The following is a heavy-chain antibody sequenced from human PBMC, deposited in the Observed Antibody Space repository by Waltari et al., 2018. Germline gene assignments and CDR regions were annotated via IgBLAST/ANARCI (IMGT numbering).Heavy chain of an antibody. J-gene: IGHJ6*03. V-gene: IGHV3-23*01. CDR2: ISGSGGST. D-gene: IGHD1-26*01. Sequence: EVQLLESGGGLVQPGGSLRLSCAASGFTFRPYALSWVRQAPGKGLEWVSVISGSGGSTYYADSVKGRFTISRDNSKNTLYLQMNSLRAEDTAIYYCAKDGWDYYYYMDVWGKGTTVTVSS. CDR1: GFTFRPYA. CDR3: AKDGWDYYYYMDV.